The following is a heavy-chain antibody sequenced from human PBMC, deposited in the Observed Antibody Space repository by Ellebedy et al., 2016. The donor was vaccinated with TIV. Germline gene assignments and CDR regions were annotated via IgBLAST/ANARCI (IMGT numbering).Heavy chain of an antibody. V-gene: IGHV3-53*01. CDR2: IFSAADSGET. Sequence: GESLKISCAASGFTVTTNYMNWVRQAPGKGLEWVSVIFSAADSGETPYADSVNGRFTLSRASSKNTLYLQMNSLRAEDTAVYYCARDDAGNGGKRDYWGQGALVTVSS. D-gene: IGHD4-23*01. CDR1: GFTVTTNY. J-gene: IGHJ4*02. CDR3: ARDDAGNGGKRDY.